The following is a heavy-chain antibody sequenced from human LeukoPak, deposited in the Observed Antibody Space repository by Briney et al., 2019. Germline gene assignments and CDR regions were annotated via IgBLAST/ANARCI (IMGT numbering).Heavy chain of an antibody. J-gene: IGHJ4*02. V-gene: IGHV1-69*13. CDR1: GGTFSSYA. D-gene: IGHD3-22*01. Sequence: SVKVSCKASGGTFSSYAISWVRQAPGQGLEWMGGIIPVFGTANYAQKFQVRVTITADESTSTAYMDLSSLRSEDTAVYYCARGYDSSADYFDYWGQGTLVTVSS. CDR3: ARGYDSSADYFDY. CDR2: IIPVFGTA.